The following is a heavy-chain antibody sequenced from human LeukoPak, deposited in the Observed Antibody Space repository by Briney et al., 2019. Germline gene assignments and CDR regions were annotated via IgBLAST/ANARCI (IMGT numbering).Heavy chain of an antibody. V-gene: IGHV4-39*01. CDR1: SSYG. J-gene: IGHJ4*02. D-gene: IGHD2-21*02. CDR3: ARAAYCGGDCYLFDY. Sequence: SSYGMHWVRQPPGKGLEWIGSIYYSGSTYYNSSLKSRVTISVDTSKNQFSLKLSSLTAADTAVYYCARAAYCGGDCYLFDYWGQGTLVTVFS. CDR2: IYYSGST.